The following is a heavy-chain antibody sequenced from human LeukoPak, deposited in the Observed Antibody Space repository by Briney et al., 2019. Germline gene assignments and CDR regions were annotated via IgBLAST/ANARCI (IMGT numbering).Heavy chain of an antibody. J-gene: IGHJ3*02. V-gene: IGHV1-18*01. CDR3: AREGDILTGYYSGGAFDI. Sequence: ASVKVSCKASGYTFTSYGISWVRQAPGQGLEWMGWISAYNGNTNYAQKLQGRVTMTTDTSTSTAYMELSRQRSDDTAVYYCAREGDILTGYYSGGAFDIWGQGTMVTVSS. CDR2: ISAYNGNT. CDR1: GYTFTSYG. D-gene: IGHD3-9*01.